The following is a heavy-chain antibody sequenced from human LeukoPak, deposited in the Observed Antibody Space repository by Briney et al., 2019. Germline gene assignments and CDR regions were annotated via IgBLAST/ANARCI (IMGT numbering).Heavy chain of an antibody. D-gene: IGHD6-13*01. J-gene: IGHJ5*02. Sequence: GGSLRLSCAASGFTFSNYWMSWVRQAPGKGLEWVAIIKQDASEKYYVDSVRGRFTISRDNAKNSVYLQMNSLRAEDTAVYYCARDDLEYSSSWYDFDWFDPWGQGTLVTVSS. CDR3: ARDDLEYSSSWYDFDWFDP. CDR1: GFTFSNYW. CDR2: IKQDASEK. V-gene: IGHV3-7*01.